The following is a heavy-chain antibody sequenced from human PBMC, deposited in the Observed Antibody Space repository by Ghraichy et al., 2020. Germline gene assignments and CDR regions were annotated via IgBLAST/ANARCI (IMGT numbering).Heavy chain of an antibody. Sequence: LTCVASGFSISVNYMNWVRQAPGKGLEWVSVIYTGAYYADSVKGRFTISRDISKNTLYLQMNNLRVEDTAVYFCARRLGSSSYSGNYFGMDVWGQGTTVTVSS. CDR3: ARRLGSSSYSGNYFGMDV. V-gene: IGHV3-53*01. J-gene: IGHJ6*02. D-gene: IGHD3-22*01. CDR1: GFSISVNY. CDR2: IYTGA.